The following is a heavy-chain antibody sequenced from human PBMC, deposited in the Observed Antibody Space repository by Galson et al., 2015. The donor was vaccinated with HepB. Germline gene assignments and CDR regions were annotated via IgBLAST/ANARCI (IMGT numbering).Heavy chain of an antibody. Sequence: SLRLSCAASGFTFSSYAMHWVRQAPGKGLEYVSAISSNGGSTYYADSVKGRFTISRDNSKNTLYLQMSSLRAEDTAVYYCVKGWDDATTYYYGSGSYYNQQSLQYFDYWGQGTLVTVSS. J-gene: IGHJ4*02. V-gene: IGHV3-64D*06. CDR2: ISSNGGST. CDR1: GFTFSSYA. CDR3: VKGWDDATTYYYGSGSYYNQQSLQYFDY. D-gene: IGHD3-10*01.